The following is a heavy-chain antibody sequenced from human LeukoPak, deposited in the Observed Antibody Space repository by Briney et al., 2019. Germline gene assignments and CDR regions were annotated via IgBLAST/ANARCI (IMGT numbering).Heavy chain of an antibody. J-gene: IGHJ4*02. CDR2: ISDSGDNT. V-gene: IGHV3-23*01. D-gene: IGHD1/OR15-1a*01. CDR1: GFTLSTYA. Sequence: GGSLRLSCAASGFTLSTYAMSWVRQAPGKGLEWVSAISDSGDNTHYADSVKGRFTISRDSSKSTLYLQMNSLRADDTAVYYCAKVYWNKYYYDYWGQGTLVTVSS. CDR3: AKVYWNKYYYDY.